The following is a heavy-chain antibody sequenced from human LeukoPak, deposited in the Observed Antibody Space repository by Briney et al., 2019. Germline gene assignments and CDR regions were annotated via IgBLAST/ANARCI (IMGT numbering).Heavy chain of an antibody. V-gene: IGHV3-21*01. CDR1: GFTFSSYS. CDR2: ISSSSSYI. J-gene: IGHJ4*02. CDR3: ARARLEYYFDY. Sequence: GGSLRLSCAASGFTFSSYSMNWVRQAPGKGLEWVSSISSSSSYIYYADSVKGRFTISRDNAKNSLYLQMNGLRAEDTAVYYCARARLEYYFDYWGQGTLVTVSS. D-gene: IGHD1-1*01.